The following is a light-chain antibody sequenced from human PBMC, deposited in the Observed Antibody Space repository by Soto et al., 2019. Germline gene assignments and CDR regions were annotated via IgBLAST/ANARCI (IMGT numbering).Light chain of an antibody. Sequence: EIVLTQSPATLSLSPGERATLSCGASQSVSSSYVAWYQQKPGLAPRLLIYDASSRATGIPDRFSGSGSGTDFTLTISRLEPEDFAVYYCQQYGRSPPITFGQGTRLEIK. J-gene: IGKJ5*01. CDR3: QQYGRSPPIT. V-gene: IGKV3D-20*01. CDR2: DAS. CDR1: QSVSSSY.